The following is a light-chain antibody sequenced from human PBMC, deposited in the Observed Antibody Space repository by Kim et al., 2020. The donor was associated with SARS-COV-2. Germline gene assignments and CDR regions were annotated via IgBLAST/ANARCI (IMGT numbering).Light chain of an antibody. CDR3: QQYDTYWT. V-gene: IGKV1-5*03. CDR2: KAS. CDR1: QSISNW. Sequence: DIQMTQSPSILSASVGDRVTITCRASQSISNWLAWYQQKPGKAPKLLIYKASSLESGVPSRFSGSGSGTEFTLTISSLQPGDFATYYCQQYDTYWTFGQGTKVDIK. J-gene: IGKJ1*01.